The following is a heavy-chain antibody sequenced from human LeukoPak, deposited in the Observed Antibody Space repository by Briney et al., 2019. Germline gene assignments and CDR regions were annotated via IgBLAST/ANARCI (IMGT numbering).Heavy chain of an antibody. CDR3: ARVAIVPLEYYLDY. Sequence: PSQTLSLTCAVSGGSISSGGYSWSWIRQPPGKGLEWIGYIYHSGSTYYNPSLKSRVTISVDRSKNQFSLKLSSVTAADTAVYYCARVAIVPLEYYLDYWGQGTLVTVSS. CDR2: IYHSGST. J-gene: IGHJ4*02. CDR1: GGSISSGGYS. D-gene: IGHD3-22*01. V-gene: IGHV4-30-2*01.